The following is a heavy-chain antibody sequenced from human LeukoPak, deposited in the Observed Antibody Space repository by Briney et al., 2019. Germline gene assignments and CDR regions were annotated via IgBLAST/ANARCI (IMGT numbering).Heavy chain of an antibody. CDR3: ARDGIRGYSYGYANY. CDR2: ISSNGCST. D-gene: IGHD5-18*01. V-gene: IGHV3-64*01. CDR1: RTSFSSYA. Sequence: GGTRRLICAVPRTSFSSYATHWVRQAPGKGMEYVSAISSNGCSTYYANSVKGRFTISRDNSKNTLYLQMGSLRAEDMAVYYCARDGIRGYSYGYANYWGQGTLVTVSS. J-gene: IGHJ4*02.